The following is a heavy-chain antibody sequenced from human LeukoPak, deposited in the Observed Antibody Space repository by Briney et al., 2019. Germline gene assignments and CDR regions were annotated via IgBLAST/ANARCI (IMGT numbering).Heavy chain of an antibody. CDR3: ARELYSSGWYHFDY. V-gene: IGHV1-18*04. CDR1: GYTFTSYG. CDR2: ISAYNGNT. J-gene: IGHJ4*02. D-gene: IGHD6-19*01. Sequence: ASVKVSCKASGYTFTSYGISWVRQAPGQGLEGMGWISAYNGNTNYAQKLQGRVTMTTDTSTSTAYMELRSLRSDDTAVYYCARELYSSGWYHFDYWGQGTLVTVSS.